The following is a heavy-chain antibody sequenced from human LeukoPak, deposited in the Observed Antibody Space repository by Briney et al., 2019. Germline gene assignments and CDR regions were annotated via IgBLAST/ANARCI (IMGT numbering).Heavy chain of an antibody. CDR3: ARGVAAGTFFKGLTYYFDY. D-gene: IGHD6-13*01. CDR1: GFTFSSYG. Sequence: GGTLRLSCAASGFTFSSYGMHWVRQAPGKGVEWVAVICYDGSNKYYADSVKGRFTISRDNSKNTLYLQMNSLRAEDTAVYYCARGVAAGTFFKGLTYYFDYWGQGTLVTVSS. J-gene: IGHJ4*02. V-gene: IGHV3-33*01. CDR2: ICYDGSNK.